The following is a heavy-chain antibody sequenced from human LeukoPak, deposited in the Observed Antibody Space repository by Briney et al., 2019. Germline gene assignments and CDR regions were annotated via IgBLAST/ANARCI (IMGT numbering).Heavy chain of an antibody. D-gene: IGHD3-16*01. J-gene: IGHJ3*02. CDR3: ARGPDVWGSYAGAFDI. CDR1: GGSISSYY. V-gene: IGHV4-59*01. CDR2: IYYSGST. Sequence: TSETLSLTCTVSGGSISSYYWSWIRQPPGKGLEWIGYIYYSGSTNYNPSLKSRVTISVDTSKNQFSLKLSSVTAADTAVYYCARGPDVWGSYAGAFDIWGQGTMVTVSS.